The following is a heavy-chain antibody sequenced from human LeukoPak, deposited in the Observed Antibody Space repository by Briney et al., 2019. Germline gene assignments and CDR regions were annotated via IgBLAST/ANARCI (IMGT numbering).Heavy chain of an antibody. Sequence: PSETLSLTCTVSGGSISGYYWSWIRQSAGKGLEWIGRIYTTEITHYNPSLKSRVTMSVDTSKNQFSLRLTSVTAADTAVYFCATLVSTRYYFDYWGQGTLVTVSS. V-gene: IGHV4-4*07. CDR1: GGSISGYY. J-gene: IGHJ4*02. CDR2: IYTTEIT. CDR3: ATLVSTRYYFDY. D-gene: IGHD5/OR15-5a*01.